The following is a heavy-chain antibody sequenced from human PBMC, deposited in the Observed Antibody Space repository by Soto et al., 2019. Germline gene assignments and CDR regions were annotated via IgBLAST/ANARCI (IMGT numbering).Heavy chain of an antibody. Sequence: SETLSLTCTVSGGSISSYYWSWIRQPPGKGLEWIGYIYYSGSTNYNPPLKSRVTISVNTSKNRFSLNMRSGTAADTAVYYCARLGPGYCSGGSCYSVPVNWFDPWGQGTLVTVSS. CDR1: GGSISSYY. D-gene: IGHD2-15*01. CDR3: ARLGPGYCSGGSCYSVPVNWFDP. V-gene: IGHV4-59*08. J-gene: IGHJ5*02. CDR2: IYYSGST.